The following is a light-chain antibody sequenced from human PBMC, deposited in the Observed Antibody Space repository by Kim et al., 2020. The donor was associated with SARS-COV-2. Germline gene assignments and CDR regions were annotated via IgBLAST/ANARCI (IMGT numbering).Light chain of an antibody. Sequence: SVKHTCALSRRHSSYAIAWHQQQPEKGPRYLMKLNSDGSHSKGDGIPDRFSGSSSGAERYLTISSLQSEDEADYYCHTWGTGIVVFGGGTQLTVL. CDR1: RRHSSYA. J-gene: IGLJ2*01. CDR2: LNSDGSH. V-gene: IGLV4-69*01. CDR3: HTWGTGIVV.